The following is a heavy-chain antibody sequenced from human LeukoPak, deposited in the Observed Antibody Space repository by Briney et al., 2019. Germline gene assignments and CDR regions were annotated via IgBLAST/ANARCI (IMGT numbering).Heavy chain of an antibody. D-gene: IGHD4-23*01. V-gene: IGHV3-21*01. CDR3: ARGGRSVAYYFDY. CDR2: ISSSSSYI. CDR1: GFTFSSYS. Sequence: GGSLRLSCAASGFTFSSYSMNWVRQAPGKGLEWVSSISSSSSYIYYADSVKGRFTISRDNAKNSLYLQMNSLRAEDTAVYYCARGGRSVAYYFDYWAREPWSPSPQ. J-gene: IGHJ4*02.